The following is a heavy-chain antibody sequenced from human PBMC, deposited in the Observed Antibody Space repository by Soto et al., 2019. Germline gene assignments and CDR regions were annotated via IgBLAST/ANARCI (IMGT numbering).Heavy chain of an antibody. CDR2: IKSKTDGGTT. V-gene: IGHV3-15*01. Sequence: GGSLRLSCAASGFTFSNAWMSWVRQAPGKGLEWVGRIKSKTDGGTTDYAAPVKGRFTISRDDSKNTLYLQMNSLKTEDTAVYYCTTEVVVVPAAIPFDYWGQGTLVTVSS. CDR3: TTEVVVVPAAIPFDY. J-gene: IGHJ4*02. CDR1: GFTFSNAW. D-gene: IGHD2-2*01.